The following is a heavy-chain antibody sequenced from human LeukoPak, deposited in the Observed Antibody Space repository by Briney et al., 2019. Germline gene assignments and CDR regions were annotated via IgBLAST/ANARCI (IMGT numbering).Heavy chain of an antibody. V-gene: IGHV1-18*01. D-gene: IGHD3-9*01. CDR2: ISAYNGNT. CDR3: ARDYDILTGYGAFDI. Sequence: ASVKVSCKASGYTFTSYGISWVRQAPGQGLEWMGWISAYNGNTNYAQKLQGRVTMTTDTSTSTAYMELRSLRSDDTAVYYCARDYDILTGYGAFDIWGQGTMVTVSS. CDR1: GYTFTSYG. J-gene: IGHJ3*02.